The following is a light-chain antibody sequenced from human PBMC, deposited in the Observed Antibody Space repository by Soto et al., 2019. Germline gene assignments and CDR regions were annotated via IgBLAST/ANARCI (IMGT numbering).Light chain of an antibody. V-gene: IGKV1-5*03. J-gene: IGKJ1*01. CDR1: QSISSW. CDR2: KAS. CDR3: QQYNSFPT. Sequence: DIQMTQSPSTLSASVGDRVTITCRASQSISSWLAWYQQKPGKAPKLLIYKASSLERGVPSRFSGSGSGTEFTLTLSSLQPDDIATYYCQQYNSFPTCGRGTKVEI.